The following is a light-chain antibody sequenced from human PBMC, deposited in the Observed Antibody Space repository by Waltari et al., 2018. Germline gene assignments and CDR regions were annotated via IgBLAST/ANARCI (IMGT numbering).Light chain of an antibody. CDR3: QQYGSSPTT. CDR1: QSVISRY. CDR2: GSS. V-gene: IGKV3-20*01. Sequence: ESVLTQSPGTLSLSPGERATLSCRASQSVISRYLAWYQQRPGQAPRLLLYGSSTRATGIPDRFSGSGSGTDFTLTLSRLEPEDSAVYYCQQYGSSPTTFGGGTKVEIK. J-gene: IGKJ4*01.